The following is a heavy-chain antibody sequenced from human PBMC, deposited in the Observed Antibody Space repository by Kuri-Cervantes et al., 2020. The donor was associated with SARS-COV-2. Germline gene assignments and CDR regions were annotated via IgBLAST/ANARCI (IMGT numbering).Heavy chain of an antibody. CDR3: ASHVGERRGGFSAFDI. CDR2: INPSGGST. D-gene: IGHD3-10*02. J-gene: IGHJ3*02. CDR1: GYTFTSYY. Sequence: ASVKVSCKASGYTFTSYYMHWVRQAPGQGLEWVGIINPSGGSTSYAQKFQGRVTMTRDTSTSTVYMELSSLRSEDTAVYYCASHVGERRGGFSAFDIWGQGTMVTVSS. V-gene: IGHV1-46*01.